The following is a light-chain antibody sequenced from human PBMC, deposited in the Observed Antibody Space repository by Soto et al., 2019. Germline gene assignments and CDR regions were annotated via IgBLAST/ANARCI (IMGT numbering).Light chain of an antibody. Sequence: QSVLTQSPSASGTPGQRVTISCSGSSSNIGSNTVNWYQQLPGTAPKLLIYTDYQRPSGVPDRFSGSKSGTSASLAISGLQSEDEADYYCAAWDDSLNGVVFGGGTQLTVL. CDR2: TDY. V-gene: IGLV1-44*01. CDR3: AAWDDSLNGVV. CDR1: SSNIGSNT. J-gene: IGLJ2*01.